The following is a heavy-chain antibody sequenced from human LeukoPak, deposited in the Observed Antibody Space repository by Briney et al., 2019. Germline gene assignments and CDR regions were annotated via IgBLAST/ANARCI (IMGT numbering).Heavy chain of an antibody. V-gene: IGHV4-39*01. CDR2: IYYTGST. CDR3: ARLSRGWYGGFIDY. D-gene: IGHD6-19*01. Sequence: SETLSLTCTVSGGSISSSSYYWGWIRQPPGKGREWIGSIYYTGSTYYNPSLKSRVTISVDTSKKQFSLKLSSVTAADTAVYYCARLSRGWYGGFIDYWGQGTLVTVSS. J-gene: IGHJ4*02. CDR1: GGSISSSSYY.